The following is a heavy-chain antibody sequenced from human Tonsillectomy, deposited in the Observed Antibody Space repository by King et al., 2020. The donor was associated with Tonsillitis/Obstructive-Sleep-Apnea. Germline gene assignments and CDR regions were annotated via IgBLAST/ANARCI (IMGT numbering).Heavy chain of an antibody. J-gene: IGHJ3*01. CDR3: AREDKSDSWSGRNDAFDV. Sequence: VQLVESGAEVKKPGASVRVSCTASGYTFTSYYMHWVRQAPGQGLEWMGIINPSGGSTSYAPHFQGRVTMTRDTSTSKVFMELSSLRSEDTAVYYCAREDKSDSWSGRNDAFDVWGQGTLVTVSS. D-gene: IGHD3-3*01. V-gene: IGHV1-46*01. CDR2: INPSGGST. CDR1: GYTFTSYY.